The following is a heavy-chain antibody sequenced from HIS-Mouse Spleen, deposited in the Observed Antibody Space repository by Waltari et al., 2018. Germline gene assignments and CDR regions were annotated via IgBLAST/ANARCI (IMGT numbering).Heavy chain of an antibody. D-gene: IGHD1-26*01. V-gene: IGHV3-30*18. CDR2: ISYDGSNK. CDR1: GFTFSSYG. Sequence: QVQLVESGGGVVQPGRSLRLSCAASGFTFSSYGMHWVRQAPGKGLEWVAVISYDGSNKYYADSVKGRFTISRDNSKNTLYLQMNSLRAEDTAVYYCAKTLVGATSYYYGMDVWGQGTTVTVSS. J-gene: IGHJ6*02. CDR3: AKTLVGATSYYYGMDV.